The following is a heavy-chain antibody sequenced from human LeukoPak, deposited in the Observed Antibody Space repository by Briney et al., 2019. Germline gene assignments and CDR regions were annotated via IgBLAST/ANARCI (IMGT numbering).Heavy chain of an antibody. J-gene: IGHJ3*02. CDR3: ARNQAVAGNHGAMDI. CDR2: IYYSGSA. CDR1: GYSISSSNW. D-gene: IGHD6-19*01. V-gene: IGHV4-28*01. Sequence: SETLSLTCAVSGYSISSSNWWGWFRPPPGEGLEWIGYIYYSGSAYYNTSLNSRVTMSVDTSKNQFSLKLSSVTAVDMAVYYCARNQAVAGNHGAMDIWGQGTMVTVSS.